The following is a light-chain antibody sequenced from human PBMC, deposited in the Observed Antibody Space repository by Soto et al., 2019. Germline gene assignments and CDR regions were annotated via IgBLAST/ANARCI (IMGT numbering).Light chain of an antibody. CDR2: ENN. Sequence: QAVVTQPPSVSAAPGQKVTISCSGSSSNIGSNYVSWYQQLPGTAPKLLIYENNKRPSGIPDRFSGSKSGTSATLGITGLQTGDEADYYCGAWDSSLSALFGGGTKVTVL. CDR1: SSNIGSNY. CDR3: GAWDSSLSAL. V-gene: IGLV1-51*02. J-gene: IGLJ2*01.